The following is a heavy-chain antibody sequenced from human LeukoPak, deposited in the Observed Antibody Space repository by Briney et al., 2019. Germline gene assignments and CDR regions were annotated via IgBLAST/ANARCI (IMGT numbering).Heavy chain of an antibody. CDR2: IIPIFGTA. CDR3: ARVKGCSSWYCGDLYYFDY. D-gene: IGHD6-13*01. CDR1: GGTFSSYA. Sequence: GASVKVSCKASGGTFSSYAISWVRQAPGQGLEWMGGIIPIFGTANYAQKFQGRVTITADESTSTAYMELSSLRSEDTAVYYCARVKGCSSWYCGDLYYFDYWGQGTLVTVSS. V-gene: IGHV1-69*13. J-gene: IGHJ4*02.